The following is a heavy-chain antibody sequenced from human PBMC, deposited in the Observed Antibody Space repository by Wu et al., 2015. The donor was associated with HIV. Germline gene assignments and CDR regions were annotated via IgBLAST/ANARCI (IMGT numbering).Heavy chain of an antibody. CDR2: INPKSGVT. CDR3: ARSQRPVADALELDS. Sequence: QVQLVQSGAEVKKPGASVKVSCKASGYIFSGHYMNWVRQAPGQGLEWMGWINPKSGVTNYAQRFQGRVTMTRDTSISTVYMELSRLKFDDTAIYYCARSQRPVADALELDSWGQGTLVTVSS. D-gene: IGHD6-19*01. J-gene: IGHJ5*01. CDR1: GYIFSGHY. V-gene: IGHV1-2*02.